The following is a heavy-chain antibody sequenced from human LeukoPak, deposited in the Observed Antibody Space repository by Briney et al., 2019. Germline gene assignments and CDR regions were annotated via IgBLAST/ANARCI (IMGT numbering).Heavy chain of an antibody. V-gene: IGHV4-38-2*02. Sequence: SETLSLTCTVSGYSISSGYYWGWIRQPPGKGVEWIGSIYHSGSTYYNPSLKSRVTISVDTSKNQFSLKLSSVTAADTAVYYCARLYYDSSGYYGDDAFDIWGQGTMVTVSS. J-gene: IGHJ3*02. CDR2: IYHSGST. D-gene: IGHD3-22*01. CDR1: GYSISSGYY. CDR3: ARLYYDSSGYYGDDAFDI.